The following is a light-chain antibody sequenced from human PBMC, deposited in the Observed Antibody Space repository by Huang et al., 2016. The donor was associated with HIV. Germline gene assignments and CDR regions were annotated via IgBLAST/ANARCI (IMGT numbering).Light chain of an antibody. Sequence: EILLTQSPATLSLSPGERATLSCRASQSVSSYLAWYQQKPGQAPRLLIYDASNRATDIPTRFSGSESGTDFTLTISSLEPEDFAVYYCQHRANFPITFGQGTRLEIK. CDR1: QSVSSY. CDR3: QHRANFPIT. CDR2: DAS. V-gene: IGKV3-11*01. J-gene: IGKJ5*01.